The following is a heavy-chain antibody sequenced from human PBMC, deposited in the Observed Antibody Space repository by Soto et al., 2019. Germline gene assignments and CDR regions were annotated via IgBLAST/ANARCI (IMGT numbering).Heavy chain of an antibody. Sequence: SGPTLVNPTQPLTLTCSFSGFSLNTSGMCVSWLRQPPGKALEWLARIDWDDDKYYRASLRTRLAISKDTSRNQVVLTMTNMDPTDTGTYFCALGRFLDCGSFDPWGPGTLVTSPQ. V-gene: IGHV2-70*11. CDR3: ALGRFLDCGSFDP. CDR1: GFSLNTSGMC. J-gene: IGHJ5*02. CDR2: IDWDDDK. D-gene: IGHD3-3*01.